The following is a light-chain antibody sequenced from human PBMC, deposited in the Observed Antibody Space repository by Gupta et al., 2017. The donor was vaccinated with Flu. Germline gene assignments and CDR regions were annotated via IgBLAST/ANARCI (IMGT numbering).Light chain of an antibody. V-gene: IGLV2-8*01. CDR2: EVS. Sequence: SSDGGCYKYVPWYQQHAGKAPKLMIHEVSKRPSGRSDRFSGSNSGNTASRTVPALQAEDDADDYCSANEGSNNWVFGGGTKLTVL. CDR1: SSDGGCYKY. CDR3: SANEGSNNWV. J-gene: IGLJ3*02.